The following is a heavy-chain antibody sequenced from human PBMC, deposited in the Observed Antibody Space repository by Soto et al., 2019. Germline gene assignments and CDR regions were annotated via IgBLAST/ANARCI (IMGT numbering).Heavy chain of an antibody. CDR3: AKDSHYGSGSDQGCPGY. V-gene: IGHV3-30*18. J-gene: IGHJ4*02. Sequence: PGGSLRLSCSASGLTFSSYGMHWVRQAPGKGLEWVAVISYDGSNKYYADSVKGRFTISRDNSKNTLYLQMNSLRAEDTAVYYCAKDSHYGSGSDQGCPGYRGKATLLTASS. CDR1: GLTFSSYG. CDR2: ISYDGSNK. D-gene: IGHD3-10*01.